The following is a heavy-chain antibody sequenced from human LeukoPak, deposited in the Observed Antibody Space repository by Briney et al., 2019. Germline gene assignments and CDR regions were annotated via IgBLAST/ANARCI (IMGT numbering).Heavy chain of an antibody. CDR1: GGTFSSYA. Sequence: GASVKVSCKASGGTFSSYAISWVRQAPGQGLEWMGGIIPIFGTANYAQKFQGRVTITTDESTSTAYMELSSLRSEDTAVYYCARGSLRRLYYYYMDVWGKGTTVTVSS. CDR2: IIPIFGTA. CDR3: ARGSLRRLYYYYMDV. D-gene: IGHD3-16*01. J-gene: IGHJ6*03. V-gene: IGHV1-69*05.